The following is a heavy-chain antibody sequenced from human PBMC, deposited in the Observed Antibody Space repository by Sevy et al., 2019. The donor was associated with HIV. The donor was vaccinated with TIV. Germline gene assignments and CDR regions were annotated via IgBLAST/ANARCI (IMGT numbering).Heavy chain of an antibody. Sequence: GGSLRLSCAASGFTFSDYGMHWVRQAPGKGLEWVAVISYDGINKYYGDSVKGRFIISRDRSKNTLYLQMNILRIEDTAVYYCAKDLTGFYGMDVWGQGTTVTVSS. CDR2: ISYDGINK. CDR3: AKDLTGFYGMDV. V-gene: IGHV3-30*18. CDR1: GFTFSDYG. D-gene: IGHD3-9*01. J-gene: IGHJ6*02.